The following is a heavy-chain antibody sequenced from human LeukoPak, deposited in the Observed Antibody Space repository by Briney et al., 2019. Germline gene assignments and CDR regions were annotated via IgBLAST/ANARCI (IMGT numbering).Heavy chain of an antibody. J-gene: IGHJ3*02. CDR2: INHSGST. CDR3: ARAGRWEGRPHAFDI. D-gene: IGHD1-26*01. CDR1: GGSFSGYY. Sequence: SETLSLTCAVYGGSFSGYYWSWIRQPPGKGLEWIGEINHSGSTNYNPSLKSRVTISVDTSKNQFSLKLSSVTAADTALYYCARAGRWEGRPHAFDIWGQGTMVTISS. V-gene: IGHV4-34*01.